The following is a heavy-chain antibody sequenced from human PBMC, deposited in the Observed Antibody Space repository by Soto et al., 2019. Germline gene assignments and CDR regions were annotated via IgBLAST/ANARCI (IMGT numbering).Heavy chain of an antibody. CDR2: IYYSGST. Sequence: QLQLQESGPGLVKPSETLSLTCTVSGGSISSSSYYWGWIRQPPGKGLEWIGSIYYSGSTYYNPSLRSRVTISVDTSKTQFSLKLSSVTAADTAVYYCARHGYCSGGSCQWGYYYYMDVWGKGTTVTVSS. CDR1: GGSISSSSYY. D-gene: IGHD2-15*01. J-gene: IGHJ6*03. CDR3: ARHGYCSGGSCQWGYYYYMDV. V-gene: IGHV4-39*01.